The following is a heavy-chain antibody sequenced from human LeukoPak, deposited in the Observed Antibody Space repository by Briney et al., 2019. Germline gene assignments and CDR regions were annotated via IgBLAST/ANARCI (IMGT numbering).Heavy chain of an antibody. CDR3: ASMTTVTYTTFDY. D-gene: IGHD4-17*01. CDR1: GFTFSSYA. Sequence: GGSLRLSCAASGFTFSSYAMSWVRQAPGKGLEWVSAISGSGGSTYYADSVKGRFTISRDNSKNTLYLQMNSLRAEDTAVYYCASMTTVTYTTFDYWGQGTLVTGSS. V-gene: IGHV3-23*01. CDR2: ISGSGGST. J-gene: IGHJ4*02.